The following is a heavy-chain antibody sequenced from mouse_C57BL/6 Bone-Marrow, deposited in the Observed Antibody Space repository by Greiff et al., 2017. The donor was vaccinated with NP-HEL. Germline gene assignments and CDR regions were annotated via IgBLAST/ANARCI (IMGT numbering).Heavy chain of an antibody. CDR3: ARWDYGSSYSSWFAY. CDR1: GYTFTGYW. J-gene: IGHJ3*01. Sequence: VQLQQSGAELMKPGASVKLSCKATGYTFTGYWIEWVKQRPGHGLEWIGEILPGSGSTNYNEKFKGKATFTVDTSSNTAFMQRSSLTTEDSSIYYCARWDYGSSYSSWFAYWGQGTLVTVSA. V-gene: IGHV1-9*01. D-gene: IGHD1-1*01. CDR2: ILPGSGST.